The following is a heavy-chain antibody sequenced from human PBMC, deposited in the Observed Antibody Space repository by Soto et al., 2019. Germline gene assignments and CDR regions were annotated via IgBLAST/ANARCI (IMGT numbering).Heavy chain of an antibody. Sequence: SETLSLTCTVSDGSISGHYWSWIRQPPGKELEWIGYIYYSGSTYYNPSLKSRVTMSVDTSKNQFSLKLSSVTASDAAVYYCARRVQLSNFYYMDVWGKGTTVTVSS. D-gene: IGHD1-1*01. CDR1: DGSISGHY. V-gene: IGHV4-59*08. CDR2: IYYSGST. J-gene: IGHJ6*03. CDR3: ARRVQLSNFYYMDV.